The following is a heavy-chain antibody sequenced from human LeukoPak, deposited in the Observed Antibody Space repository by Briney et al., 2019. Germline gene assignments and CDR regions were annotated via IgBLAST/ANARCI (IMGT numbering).Heavy chain of an antibody. CDR2: ISGSGGST. V-gene: IGHV3-23*01. CDR1: GFTFSSYA. CDR3: AKDLLFPQDDPDAFDI. Sequence: PGGSLRLSCAASGFTFSSYAMSWVRQAPGKGLEWVSAISGSGGSTYYADSVKGRFTISRDNSKNTLYLQMNSLRAEDTAVYYCAKDLLFPQDDPDAFDIWGQGTMVTVSS. D-gene: IGHD2-15*01. J-gene: IGHJ3*02.